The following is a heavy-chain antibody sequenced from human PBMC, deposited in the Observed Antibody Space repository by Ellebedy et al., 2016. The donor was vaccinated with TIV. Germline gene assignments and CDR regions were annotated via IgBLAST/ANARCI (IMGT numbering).Heavy chain of an antibody. J-gene: IGHJ4*02. CDR2: IYPDDSDT. Sequence: GESLKISCKGSEYWIGWVRQIPGKGLEWMGIIYPDDSDTRYRPSFQGQVTISAYKSIRTAYLQWNSLKASDTAMYYCTSGRWAAGKIDYWGQGTLVTVSS. D-gene: IGHD6-19*01. CDR3: TSGRWAAGKIDY. CDR1: EYW. V-gene: IGHV5-51*01.